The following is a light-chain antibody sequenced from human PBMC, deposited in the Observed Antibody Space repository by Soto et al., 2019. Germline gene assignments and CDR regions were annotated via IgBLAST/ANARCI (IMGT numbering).Light chain of an antibody. J-gene: IGKJ4*01. CDR1: QSIRSW. Sequence: DIQMTQSHSTLSASVGDRVTITCRDSQSIRSWLAWYQQKPGKVPKLLIYKAYSLESGVPSRFSGSGSGTEVTLTISSLQPDDFATYYCQQYNSNPLTFGGGTKVEIK. CDR3: QQYNSNPLT. CDR2: KAY. V-gene: IGKV1-5*03.